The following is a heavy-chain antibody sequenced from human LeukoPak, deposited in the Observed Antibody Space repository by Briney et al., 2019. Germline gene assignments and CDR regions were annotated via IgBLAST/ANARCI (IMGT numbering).Heavy chain of an antibody. CDR1: GGTFSTYA. V-gene: IGHV1-69*06. CDR3: ARDLLLGNILLDY. CDR2: IIPIFGTA. D-gene: IGHD2/OR15-2a*01. J-gene: IGHJ4*02. Sequence: ASVKVSCKASGGTFSTYAISWVRQAPGQGLEWMGGIIPIFGTANYAQKFQGRVTITADKSTSTAYMELSSLRSEDTAVYYCARDLLLGNILLDYWGRGTLVTVSS.